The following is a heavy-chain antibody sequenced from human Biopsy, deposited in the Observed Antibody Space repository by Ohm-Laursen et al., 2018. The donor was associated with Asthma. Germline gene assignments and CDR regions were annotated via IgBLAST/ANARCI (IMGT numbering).Heavy chain of an antibody. CDR1: GFVFRSHA. CDR2: MSFDGRQT. Sequence: SLRLSCTASGFVFRSHAMHWVRQAPGKGLEWVAVMSFDGRQTYYADSVKGRFTISRDNSKNTLYLQMNSLRAEDTAVYYCAREGGDYLSGYYYYYGMDVWGQGTTVTVSS. D-gene: IGHD4-17*01. V-gene: IGHV3-30*03. CDR3: AREGGDYLSGYYYYYGMDV. J-gene: IGHJ6*02.